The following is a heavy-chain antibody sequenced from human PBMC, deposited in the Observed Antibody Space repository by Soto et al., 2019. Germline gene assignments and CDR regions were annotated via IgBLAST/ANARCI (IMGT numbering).Heavy chain of an antibody. CDR3: ARSPLIGGAFSVMDV. D-gene: IGHD1-26*01. Sequence: SETLSLTCTVSGGSISSGGYYWSWIRQHPGKGLDLIGYIYYSGGTYYNPSLKSRVTISVNASKNQFSLKLSSVTAAGPAVDYGARSPLIGGAFSVMDVGGQGTTVTVSS. CDR2: IYYSGGT. V-gene: IGHV4-31*03. J-gene: IGHJ6*02. CDR1: GGSISSGGYY.